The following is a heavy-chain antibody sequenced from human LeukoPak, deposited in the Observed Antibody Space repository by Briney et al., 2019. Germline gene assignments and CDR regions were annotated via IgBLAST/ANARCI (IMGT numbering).Heavy chain of an antibody. J-gene: IGHJ5*02. CDR2: INPNSGGT. V-gene: IGHV1-2*02. D-gene: IGHD4-4*01. CDR3: ARDFMTAVTYWFDP. Sequence: ASVKVSCKASGYTFTGYYMHWVRQAPGQGLEWMGWINPNSGGTNYAQKFQGRVTMTRDTSISTAYMERSRLRSDDTAVYYCARDFMTAVTYWFDPWGQGTLVTVSS. CDR1: GYTFTGYY.